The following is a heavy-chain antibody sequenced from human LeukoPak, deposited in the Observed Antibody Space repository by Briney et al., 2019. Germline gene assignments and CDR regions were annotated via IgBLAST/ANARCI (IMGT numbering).Heavy chain of an antibody. D-gene: IGHD5-18*01. CDR1: GGSFSGYY. J-gene: IGHJ4*02. Sequence: PSETLSLTCAVYGGSFSGYYWSWIRQPPGKGLEWIGYIYYSGSTNYNPSLKSRVTISVDTSKNQFSLKLSSVTAADTAVYYCASSGYSYGTFDYWGQGTLVTVSS. V-gene: IGHV4-59*08. CDR3: ASSGYSYGTFDY. CDR2: IYYSGST.